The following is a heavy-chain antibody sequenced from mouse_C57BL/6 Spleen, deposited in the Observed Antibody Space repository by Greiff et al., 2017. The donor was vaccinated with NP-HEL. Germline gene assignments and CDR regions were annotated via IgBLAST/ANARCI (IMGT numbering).Heavy chain of an antibody. CDR3: ARDGITTDLDY. D-gene: IGHD1-1*01. Sequence: EVKLQESGPGLVKPSQSLSLTCSVTGYSITSGYYWNWIRQFPGNKLEWMGYISYDGSNNYNPSLKNRISITRDTSKNQFFLKLNSVTTEDTATYYCARDGITTDLDYWGQGTTLTVSS. CDR1: GYSITSGYY. CDR2: ISYDGSN. J-gene: IGHJ2*01. V-gene: IGHV3-6*01.